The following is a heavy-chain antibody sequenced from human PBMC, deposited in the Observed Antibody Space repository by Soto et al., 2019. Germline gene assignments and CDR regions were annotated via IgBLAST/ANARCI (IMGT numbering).Heavy chain of an antibody. CDR3: ARGYLSDWDPLFDFDY. D-gene: IGHD6-19*01. CDR2: IYYTGST. CDR1: GVSVSSGGYY. J-gene: IGHJ4*02. Sequence: SETLSLTCSVSGVSVSSGGYYWSWIRQPPGKGLEWIRYIYYTGSTHFMPSLNSRVSRSADTSKNQFSLKLSSVSAADTAVYYCARGYLSDWDPLFDFDYWGQGTLVTVSS. V-gene: IGHV4-61*08.